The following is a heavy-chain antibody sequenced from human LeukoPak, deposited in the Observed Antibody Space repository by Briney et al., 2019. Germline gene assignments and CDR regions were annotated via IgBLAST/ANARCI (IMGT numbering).Heavy chain of an antibody. D-gene: IGHD6-13*01. Sequence: PGGSLRLSCAASGFTFSSYAMSWVRQAPGKGLEWVSSISGSGGSTYYADSVKGRFTISRDNSKNTLYLQMNSLRAEDKAVYYCAKDVEQQLVRVGAFDIWGQGTMVTVSS. CDR1: GFTFSSYA. J-gene: IGHJ3*02. CDR3: AKDVEQQLVRVGAFDI. CDR2: ISGSGGST. V-gene: IGHV3-23*01.